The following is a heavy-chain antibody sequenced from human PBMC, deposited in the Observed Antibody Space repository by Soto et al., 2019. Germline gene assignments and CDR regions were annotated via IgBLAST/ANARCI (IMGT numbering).Heavy chain of an antibody. CDR2: IVYGSGNT. J-gene: IGHJ4*02. Sequence: SVKVSCKASGFTFTSPPVQCVGQGRGPRLEGIEWIVYGSGNTNYEQNFQKRVTITMDMSTSTAYLELSSLRSEDTAVYYCAAENGSSAYYGNIDYWGQGTLVTVSS. D-gene: IGHD3-22*01. V-gene: IGHV1-58*01. CDR1: GFTFTSPP. CDR3: AAENGSSAYYGNIDY.